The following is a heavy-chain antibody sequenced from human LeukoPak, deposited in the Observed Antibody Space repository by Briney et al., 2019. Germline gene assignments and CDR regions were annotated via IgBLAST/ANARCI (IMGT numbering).Heavy chain of an antibody. V-gene: IGHV1-8*01. CDR2: MNPNSGNT. J-gene: IGHJ5*02. CDR1: VYTFTSYD. CDR3: ARGRMVRGVTWWFDP. Sequence: GASVTVSCKASVYTFTSYDINWVRQAPGQGLEWMGWMNPNSGNTGYAQKFQGRVTMTRNTSISTAYMELSSLRSEDTAVYYCARGRMVRGVTWWFDPWGQGTLVTVSS. D-gene: IGHD3-10*01.